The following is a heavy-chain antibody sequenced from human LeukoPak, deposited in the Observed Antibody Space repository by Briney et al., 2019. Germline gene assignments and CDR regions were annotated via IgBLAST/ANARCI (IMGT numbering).Heavy chain of an antibody. V-gene: IGHV4-59*01. J-gene: IGHJ3*02. CDR2: IYYSGST. D-gene: IGHD6-13*01. Sequence: SETLSLTCTVSGGSISSYYWSWIRQPPGKGLEWIGYIYYSGSTNYNPSLKSRVTISVDTSKNQFSLKLSSVTAADTAVYYCASYLSSSWFYAFDIWGQRTMVTVSS. CDR3: ASYLSSSWFYAFDI. CDR1: GGSISSYY.